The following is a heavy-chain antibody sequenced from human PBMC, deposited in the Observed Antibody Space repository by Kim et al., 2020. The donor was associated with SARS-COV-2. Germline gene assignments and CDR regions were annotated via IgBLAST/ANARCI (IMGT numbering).Heavy chain of an antibody. J-gene: IGHJ6*02. CDR3: TTDHVGQIGYYGIYYYGRDV. CDR2: IKSKTDGETT. Sequence: GGSLRLSCAGSGFTFHVAPMNWVRQIPGKGLEWVGRIKSKTDGETTDYAAPVKGRFTISRDDSKATLYLQMDSLKSEDTAVYYCTTDHVGQIGYYGIYYYGRDVWGRGTTVSVSS. V-gene: IGHV3-15*01. CDR1: GFTFHVAP. D-gene: IGHD1-26*01.